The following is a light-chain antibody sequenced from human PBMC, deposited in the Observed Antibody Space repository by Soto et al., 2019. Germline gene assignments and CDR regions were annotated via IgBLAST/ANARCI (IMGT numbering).Light chain of an antibody. J-gene: IGLJ1*01. V-gene: IGLV1-47*02. CDR1: SLNIGGNP. CDR2: SNH. CDR3: VSWDDALRGHV. Sequence: QSVLTQPPSASGTPGQMVTISCSGSSLNIGGNPVSWFQHLPGAPPKLLIHSNHKRPSGVPDRFSGSKSGTSASLAIRGLRSEDEADYYCVSWDDALRGHVFXTGTKVTVL.